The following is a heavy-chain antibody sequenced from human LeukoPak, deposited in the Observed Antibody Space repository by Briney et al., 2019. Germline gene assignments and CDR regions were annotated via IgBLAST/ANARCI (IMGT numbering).Heavy chain of an antibody. J-gene: IGHJ4*02. CDR1: GGSINSGGFRY. CDR3: ARGACRTTSCYNLYFDY. D-gene: IGHD2-2*02. CDR2: IDYSENT. V-gene: IGHV4-31*03. Sequence: KASETLSLTCTVSGGSINSGGFRYWSRLRRLPGEGLEWIEYIDYSENTYYNPSLMSRVTISVDTSKNQFSLRLSSVTAADTAMYYCARGACRTTSCYNLYFDYWGQGTPVTVSS.